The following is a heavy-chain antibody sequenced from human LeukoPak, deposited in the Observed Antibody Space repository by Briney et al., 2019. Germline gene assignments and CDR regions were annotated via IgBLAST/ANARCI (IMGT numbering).Heavy chain of an antibody. V-gene: IGHV3-23*01. J-gene: IGHJ4*02. CDR2: ISGGDT. CDR1: GFTFRNCG. D-gene: IGHD3-3*01. Sequence: GGSLRLSCAASGFTFRNCGMRWVRQAPGKGLEWVSSISGGDTYYADSAKGRFTISRDNSKNTLYLQMNSLRAEDTAVYYCARDRRDYDFWSGSIDYWGQGTLVTVSS. CDR3: ARDRRDYDFWSGSIDY.